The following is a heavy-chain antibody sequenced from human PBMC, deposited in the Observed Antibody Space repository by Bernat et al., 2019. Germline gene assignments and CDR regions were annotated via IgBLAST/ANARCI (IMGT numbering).Heavy chain of an antibody. CDR2: IWSDENNK. Sequence: QVQLLDSGGGVVQPGRSLRLSCAASGFTFNIYGMHWVRQAPGKGLEWVALIWSDENNKNYADSVKGRFTISRDNSKNTLYLQMNSLRAEDTAVYYFSQGGTIFGVVTIDYWGQGTLVTVSS. CDR1: GFTFNIYG. V-gene: IGHV3-33*06. D-gene: IGHD3-3*01. CDR3: SQGGTIFGVVTIDY. J-gene: IGHJ4*02.